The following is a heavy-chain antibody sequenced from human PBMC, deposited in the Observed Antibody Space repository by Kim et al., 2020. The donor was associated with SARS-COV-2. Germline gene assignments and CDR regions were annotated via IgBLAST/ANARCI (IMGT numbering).Heavy chain of an antibody. D-gene: IGHD6-13*01. CDR1: GFTFTSSA. Sequence: SVKVSCKASGFTFTSSAVQWVRQARGQRLEWIGWIVVGSGNTNYAQKFQERVTITRDMSTSTAYMELSSLRSEDTAVYYCAAASFGSSSWFDPWGQGTLVTVSS. CDR2: IVVGSGNT. CDR3: AAASFGSSSWFDP. V-gene: IGHV1-58*01. J-gene: IGHJ5*02.